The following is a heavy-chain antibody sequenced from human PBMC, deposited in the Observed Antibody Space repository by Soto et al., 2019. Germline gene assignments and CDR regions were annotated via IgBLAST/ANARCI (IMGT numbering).Heavy chain of an antibody. CDR2: INHSGST. D-gene: IGHD6-13*01. CDR3: ARGRESSSWAAFDY. CDR1: GGSFSGYY. J-gene: IGHJ4*02. V-gene: IGHV4-34*01. Sequence: WETLSLTCAVYGGSFSGYYWSWIRQPPGKGLEWIGEINHSGSTNYNPSLKSRVTISVDTSKNQFSLKLSSVTAADTAVYYCARGRESSSWAAFDYWGQGTLVTVSS.